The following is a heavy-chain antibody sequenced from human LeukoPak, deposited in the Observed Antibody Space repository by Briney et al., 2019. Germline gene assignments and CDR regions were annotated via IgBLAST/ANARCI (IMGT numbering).Heavy chain of an antibody. CDR2: ISAYNGNT. V-gene: IGHV1-18*01. J-gene: IGHJ4*02. D-gene: IGHD1-7*01. CDR3: ASRVTGTTDY. Sequence: GASVKVSGKASGYTFTSYGISWVRQAPGQGLEWMGWISAYNGNTNYAQKLQGRVTMTTDTSTSTAYMELSSLRSEDTAVYYCASRVTGTTDYWGQGTLVTVSS. CDR1: GYTFTSYG.